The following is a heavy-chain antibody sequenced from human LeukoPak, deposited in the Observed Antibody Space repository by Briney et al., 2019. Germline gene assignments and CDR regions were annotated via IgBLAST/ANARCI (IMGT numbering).Heavy chain of an antibody. CDR1: GGTFSSYA. J-gene: IGHJ4*02. Sequence: AAGKVSCKASGGTFSSYAISWVRQAPGQGLEWMGWISANNGNRNYALKLQDRVSMTTDTSTSTAYMELRSLRSDDPAVYYCARQGYGGHSRGAADYWGQGTLVTVSS. CDR2: ISANNGNR. D-gene: IGHD4-23*01. CDR3: ARQGYGGHSRGAADY. V-gene: IGHV1-18*01.